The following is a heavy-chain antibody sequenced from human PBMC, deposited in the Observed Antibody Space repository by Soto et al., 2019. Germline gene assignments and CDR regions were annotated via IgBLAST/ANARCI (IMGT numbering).Heavy chain of an antibody. Sequence: GGSLRLSCAASGFTFGGSAMHWVRQASGKGLEWVGHIRSKTNSYATAYAESVKGRFTISRDDSMNTAYLQMNGLKTEDTAVYFCTRQTDAVQWLVVPTDYNFDYWGQGTLVTVSS. CDR3: TRQTDAVQWLVVPTDYNFDY. CDR2: IRSKTNSYAT. J-gene: IGHJ4*02. CDR1: GFTFGGSA. D-gene: IGHD6-19*01. V-gene: IGHV3-73*01.